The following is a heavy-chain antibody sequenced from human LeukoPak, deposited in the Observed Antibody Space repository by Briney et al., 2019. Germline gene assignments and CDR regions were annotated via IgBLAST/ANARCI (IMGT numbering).Heavy chain of an antibody. CDR3: AKTYRTEGFDY. V-gene: IGHV3-9*01. D-gene: IGHD1-1*01. J-gene: IGHJ4*02. Sequence: GRSLRLSCAASGFTFDDYAMHWVRQVPGEGLEWVSGISWDSNTIDYADSVKGRFTVSRDNAKNSLYLQMNSPRPVDTAFYYCAKTYRTEGFDYWGQGTLVTVSS. CDR2: ISWDSNTI. CDR1: GFTFDDYA.